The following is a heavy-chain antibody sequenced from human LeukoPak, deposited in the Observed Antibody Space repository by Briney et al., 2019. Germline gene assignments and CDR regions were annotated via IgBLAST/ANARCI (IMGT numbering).Heavy chain of an antibody. CDR2: IIPILGIA. D-gene: IGHD2-15*01. CDR1: GGTFSSYA. Sequence: GASVTLSSKASGGTFSSYAISWVRQAPGQGLEWMGRIIPILGIANYAQKFQGRVTITADKSTSTAYMELSSLRSEDTAVYYCARSGGVVVAATTNAFDIWGQGNMVTVSS. J-gene: IGHJ3*02. V-gene: IGHV1-69*04. CDR3: ARSGGVVVAATTNAFDI.